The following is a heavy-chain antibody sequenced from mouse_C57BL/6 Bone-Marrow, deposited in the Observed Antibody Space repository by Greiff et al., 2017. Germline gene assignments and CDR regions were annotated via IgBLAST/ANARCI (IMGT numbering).Heavy chain of an antibody. CDR1: GFTFSDYG. CDR3: ARGYYSMDY. Sequence: EVKLMESGGGLVQPGGSLKLSCAASGFTFSDYGMAWVRQAPRKGPEWVGFISNLAYSIYYADTVTGRFTISRENAKNTLYLEMSSLRSEDTAMYYCARGYYSMDYWGQGTSVTVSA. CDR2: ISNLAYSI. V-gene: IGHV5-15*01. J-gene: IGHJ4*01.